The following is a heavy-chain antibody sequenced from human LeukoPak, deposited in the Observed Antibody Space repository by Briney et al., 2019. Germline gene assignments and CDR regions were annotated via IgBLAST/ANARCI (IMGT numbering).Heavy chain of an antibody. J-gene: IGHJ4*02. Sequence: GGSLRLSCAASGFTFSTFWMHWVRQTPGKGLVWVSRISNDGSTTHYADSVKGRFTISRDNAKNTLFLHMNSLRAEDTAVYYCNVRWGPNSDYWGQGTLVTASS. CDR3: NVRWGPNSDY. V-gene: IGHV3-74*01. D-gene: IGHD7-27*01. CDR2: ISNDGSTT. CDR1: GFTFSTFW.